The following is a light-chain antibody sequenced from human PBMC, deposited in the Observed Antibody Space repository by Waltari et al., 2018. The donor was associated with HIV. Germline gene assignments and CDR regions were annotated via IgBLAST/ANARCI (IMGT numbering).Light chain of an antibody. Sequence: EIVLTQSPATLSLSPGERATLSCRASQSVSSYLAWYQQKPGQAPRLLIYDASNRATGIPARFSGSGSGTDFTLTISSLEPEDFVVYYCQQRWETFGQGTKVEIK. V-gene: IGKV3-11*01. J-gene: IGKJ1*01. CDR1: QSVSSY. CDR3: QQRWET. CDR2: DAS.